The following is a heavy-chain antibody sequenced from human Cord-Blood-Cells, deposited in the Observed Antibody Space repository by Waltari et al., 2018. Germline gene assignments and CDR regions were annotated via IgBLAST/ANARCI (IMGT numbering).Heavy chain of an antibody. CDR1: GFTFTSSP. CDR2: IVVGSGNT. V-gene: IGHV1-58*01. CDR3: AATSSSSAIIYWYFDL. J-gene: IGHJ2*01. Sequence: QMQLVQSGPEVKKPGTSVKVSCKASGFTFTSSPVQWVRQARGQRLEWIGWIVVGSGNTNYAQEFKERVTITRDMSTSTAYMELSSLRSEDTAVYYCAATSSSSAIIYWYFDLWGRGTLVTVSS. D-gene: IGHD6-6*01.